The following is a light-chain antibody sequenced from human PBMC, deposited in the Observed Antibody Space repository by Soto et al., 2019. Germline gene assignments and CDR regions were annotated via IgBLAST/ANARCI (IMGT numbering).Light chain of an antibody. CDR2: DVK. J-gene: IGLJ1*01. V-gene: IGLV2-11*01. CDR1: SSDVGGYSY. Sequence: QSALTQPRSVSGSPGQSVTISCTGTSSDVGGYSYVSWYQQHPGKAPKLMIYDVKTRPSGIPDRFSGSKSGNTASLTISGLQAEDEADYYCFSYAGSYTIVFGTGTKVTVL. CDR3: FSYAGSYTIV.